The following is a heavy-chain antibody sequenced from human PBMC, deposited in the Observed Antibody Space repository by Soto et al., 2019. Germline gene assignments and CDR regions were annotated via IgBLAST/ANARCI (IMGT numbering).Heavy chain of an antibody. V-gene: IGHV3-48*03. Sequence: PGGSLRLSCAASGFTFSSYEMNWVRKAPGKGLEWVSYISSSGSTIYYADSVKGRFTIARNNAKNSLYLQRNSMRAEDTAVYYCARELSHTAFYGMDVWGQGTTVTVSS. J-gene: IGHJ6*02. D-gene: IGHD5-18*01. CDR3: ARELSHTAFYGMDV. CDR1: GFTFSSYE. CDR2: ISSSGSTI.